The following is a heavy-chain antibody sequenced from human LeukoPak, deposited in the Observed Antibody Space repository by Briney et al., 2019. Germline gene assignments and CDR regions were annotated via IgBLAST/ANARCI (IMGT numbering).Heavy chain of an antibody. J-gene: IGHJ5*02. V-gene: IGHV3-48*01. D-gene: IGHD3-9*01. Sequence: GGSLRLSCAASGFTFNSYTMNWVRQAPGKGLEWVSYISRNGTSIYYADSVKGRFTISRDNAKNSLYLQMNRLRSEDTDLYFSAKYFASRHHSLLAWGQGPLLPVSS. CDR1: GFTFNSYT. CDR2: ISRNGTSI. CDR3: AKYFASRHHSLLA.